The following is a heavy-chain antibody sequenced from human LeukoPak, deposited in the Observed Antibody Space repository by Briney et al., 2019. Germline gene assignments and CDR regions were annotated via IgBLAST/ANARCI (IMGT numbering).Heavy chain of an antibody. CDR3: AGDHPNYDY. CDR1: GFTFTTSA. V-gene: IGHV1-58*01. Sequence: SVKVSCKASGFTFTTSAVHWVRQARGQRLEWIGWIAVGGGHTNYAQKFQERLTITRDMSTSTAYMELSSLKSEDTAVYYCAGDHPNYDYWGQGTQVTVSS. CDR2: IAVGGGHT. J-gene: IGHJ4*02. D-gene: IGHD5-24*01.